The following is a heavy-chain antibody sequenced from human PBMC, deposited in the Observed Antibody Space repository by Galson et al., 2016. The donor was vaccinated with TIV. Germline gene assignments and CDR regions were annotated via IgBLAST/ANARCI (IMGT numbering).Heavy chain of an antibody. CDR1: GGTFSSDA. CDR2: IIPMFKIA. J-gene: IGHJ3*02. D-gene: IGHD5-18*01. V-gene: IGHV1-69*13. CDR3: ARARGYNFENAFHI. Sequence: SEKVSCKASGGTFSSDAISWVRQAPGQGLEWMGGIIPMFKIADYAQKFQGRVTISADEFPSAAYMELSSLRFEDTAVYYCARARGYNFENAFHIWGQGTMVTVSS.